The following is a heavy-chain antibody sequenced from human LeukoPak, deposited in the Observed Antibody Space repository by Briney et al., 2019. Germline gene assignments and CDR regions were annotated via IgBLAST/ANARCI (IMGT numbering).Heavy chain of an antibody. CDR2: ISYDGSNK. V-gene: IGHV3-30-3*01. D-gene: IGHD6-13*01. Sequence: KAGGSLRLSCAASGFTFSSYAMHWVRQAPGKGLEWVAVISYDGSNKYYADSVKGRFTISRDNSKNTLYLQMNSLRAEDTAVYYCARASQQLNFDYWGQGTLVTVSS. CDR1: GFTFSSYA. CDR3: ARASQQLNFDY. J-gene: IGHJ4*02.